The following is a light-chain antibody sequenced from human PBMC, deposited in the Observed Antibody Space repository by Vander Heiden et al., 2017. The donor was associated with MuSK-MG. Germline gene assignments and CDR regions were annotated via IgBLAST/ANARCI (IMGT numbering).Light chain of an antibody. J-gene: IGKJ2*01. CDR1: QGISSW. CDR2: GAS. V-gene: IGKV1-12*01. CDR3: QQADSFPYT. Sequence: IQMTQSPSYLSASVGDRVTITCRASQGISSWLVWYQQKPGKAPKPLISGASSLESGVPSRFSGRGSGRDFTLTISSLQPEDFATYYCQQADSFPYTFGQGTKLEVK.